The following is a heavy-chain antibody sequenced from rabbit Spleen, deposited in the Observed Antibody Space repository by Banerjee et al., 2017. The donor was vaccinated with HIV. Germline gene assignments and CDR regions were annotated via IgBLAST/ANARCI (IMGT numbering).Heavy chain of an antibody. Sequence: QEQLVESGGGLVQPEGSLTLTCTASGVSFSSSSYMCWVRQAPGKGLEWISCIAGSSSDFTYSASWAKGRFSLSKTSSTTVTLQMSSLTAADTATYFCARDSGSSFSSYGMDLWGQGTLVTVS. V-gene: IGHV1S45*01. J-gene: IGHJ6*01. CDR2: IAGSSSDFT. D-gene: IGHD8-1*01. CDR1: GVSFSSSSY. CDR3: ARDSGSSFSSYGMDL.